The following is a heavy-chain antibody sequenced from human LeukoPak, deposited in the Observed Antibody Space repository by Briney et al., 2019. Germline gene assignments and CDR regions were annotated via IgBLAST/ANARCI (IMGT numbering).Heavy chain of an antibody. CDR2: IIPILGIA. Sequence: ASVKVSCKASGGIFSSYAISWVRQAPGQGLEWMGRIIPILGIANYAQKFQGRVTITADKSTSTAYMELSSLRSEDTAVYYCARERTQEDYCSGGSCYALPDYWGQGTLVTVSS. D-gene: IGHD2-15*01. V-gene: IGHV1-69*04. CDR3: ARERTQEDYCSGGSCYALPDY. CDR1: GGIFSSYA. J-gene: IGHJ4*02.